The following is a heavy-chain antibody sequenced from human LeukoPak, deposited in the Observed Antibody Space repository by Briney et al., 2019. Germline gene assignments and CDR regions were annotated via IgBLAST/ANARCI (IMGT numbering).Heavy chain of an antibody. CDR3: ARAGGSSWADY. V-gene: IGHV3-21*06. J-gene: IGHJ4*02. D-gene: IGHD6-13*01. CDR2: ISYSSTSV. Sequence: PGRSLRLSCAASGFTFNSYSMNWVRQAPGKGLEWVSSISYSSTSVFYADSVEGRFTISRDDAKNSLYLQVNSLRAEDTAVYYCARAGGSSWADYWGQGTLVTVSS. CDR1: GFTFNSYS.